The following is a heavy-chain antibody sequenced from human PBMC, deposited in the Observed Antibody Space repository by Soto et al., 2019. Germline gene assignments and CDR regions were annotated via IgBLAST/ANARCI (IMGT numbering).Heavy chain of an antibody. V-gene: IGHV4-59*01. J-gene: IGHJ3*01. D-gene: IGHD3-10*01. CDR2: ISDSGIT. CDR1: GDSIIRSF. Sequence: VQLQESGPGLVKPSETLSLTCVVSGDSIIRSFWGWIRQPPGRGLEWIAYISDSGITFSNPSLKSRLSMSVDTSKNEFSLTLTAMTAADTAIYYCARGAGDFSGLDTFDFWGQGTLVTVSS. CDR3: ARGAGDFSGLDTFDF.